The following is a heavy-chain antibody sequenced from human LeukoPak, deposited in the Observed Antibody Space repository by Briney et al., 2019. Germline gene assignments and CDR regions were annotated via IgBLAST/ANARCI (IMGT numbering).Heavy chain of an antibody. D-gene: IGHD1-20*01. CDR3: AKDNWNPSLYYFDY. Sequence: GGPLRLSCAASGFTFSSYWMSWVRQAPGKGLEWVDNIKQDGSEKYYVDSVKGRFTISRDNAKNSLYLQMNSLRAEDTAVYYCAKDNWNPSLYYFDYGGQGTLVTVSS. CDR2: IKQDGSEK. CDR1: GFTFSSYW. J-gene: IGHJ4*02. V-gene: IGHV3-7*04.